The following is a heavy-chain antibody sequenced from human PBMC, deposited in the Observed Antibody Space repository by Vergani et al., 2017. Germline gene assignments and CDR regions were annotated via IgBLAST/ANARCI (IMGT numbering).Heavy chain of an antibody. CDR1: GYTFTSYG. D-gene: IGHD3-22*01. CDR3: ARDLQPGPYYYDSSGFDY. CDR2: ISAYNGNT. V-gene: IGHV1-18*01. Sequence: QVQLVQSGAEVKKPGASVKVSCKASGYTFTSYGISWVRQAPGQGLEWMGWISAYNGNTNYAQKLQGRVTMTTDTSTSTAYMELRSLRSDDTAVYYCARDLQPGPYYYDSSGFDYWGQGTLVTVSS. J-gene: IGHJ4*02.